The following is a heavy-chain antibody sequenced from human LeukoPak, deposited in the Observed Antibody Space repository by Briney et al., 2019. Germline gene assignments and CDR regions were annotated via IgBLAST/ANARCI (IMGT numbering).Heavy chain of an antibody. Sequence: SETLSLTCTVSGGSISSYYWSWIRQPPGKGLEWIGYIYYSGSTNYNPSLKSRVTISVDTSKNQFSLKLSSVTAADTAVYYCARGIDSSGWYGAPYYYGMDVWGQGTTVTVSS. CDR3: ARGIDSSGWYGAPYYYGMDV. V-gene: IGHV4-59*01. CDR2: IYYSGST. D-gene: IGHD6-19*01. J-gene: IGHJ6*02. CDR1: GGSISSYY.